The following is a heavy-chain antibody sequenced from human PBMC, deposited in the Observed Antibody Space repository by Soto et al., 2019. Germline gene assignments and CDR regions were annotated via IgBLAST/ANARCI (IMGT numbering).Heavy chain of an antibody. J-gene: IGHJ6*02. Sequence: QVQLVESGGGVVQPGRSLRLSCAASGFTFSSYVMHWVRQAPGKGLEWVAIISYDGNNKYYADSVKGRFTISRDNSKTTLYLQMNSLGAEDTAVYYCARAGCDGGSCYTLVGLRYGMDVWGQGTTVTVSS. CDR1: GFTFSSYV. CDR2: ISYDGNNK. V-gene: IGHV3-30-3*01. CDR3: ARAGCDGGSCYTLVGLRYGMDV. D-gene: IGHD2-15*01.